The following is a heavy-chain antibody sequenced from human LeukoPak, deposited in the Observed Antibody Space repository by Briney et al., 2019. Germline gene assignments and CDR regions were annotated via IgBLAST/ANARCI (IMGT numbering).Heavy chain of an antibody. CDR3: ARKVTTGQGFDY. Sequence: GSLRLSCAASGFIFREHGMHWVRQRPGKGLEWIGEINHSGSTNYNPSLKSRVTISVDTSKNQFSLKLSSVTAADTAVYYCARKVTTGQGFDYWGQGSLVTVSS. V-gene: IGHV4-34*01. CDR1: GFIFREHG. J-gene: IGHJ4*02. CDR2: INHSGST. D-gene: IGHD4-11*01.